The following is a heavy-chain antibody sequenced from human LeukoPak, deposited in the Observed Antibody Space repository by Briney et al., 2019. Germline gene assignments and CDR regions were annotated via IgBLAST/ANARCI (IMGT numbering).Heavy chain of an antibody. D-gene: IGHD2-21*01. CDR3: ARDSSEFRSLIPH. CDR1: GGTFSSPS. V-gene: IGHV1-69*13. CDR2: IIPIFGTA. J-gene: IGHJ1*01. Sequence: ASVQVACNASGGTFSSPSISGVRQAPGPGLEWMGGIIPIFGTAKYAQKFQGRVTITADESTSTAYMELSSLRSEDTAVYYCARDSSEFRSLIPHWGQGTLVTVSS.